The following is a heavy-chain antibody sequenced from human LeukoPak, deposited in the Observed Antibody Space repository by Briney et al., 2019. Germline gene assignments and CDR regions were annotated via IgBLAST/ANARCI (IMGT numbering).Heavy chain of an antibody. CDR3: AKGNGGYYYDSTGYRDGYFDY. J-gene: IGHJ4*02. CDR2: ISGSGGST. V-gene: IGHV3-23*01. CDR1: GFSFSNHA. Sequence: GGSLRLSCAASGFSFSNHAMSWVRQAPGKGLEWVSAISGSGGSTYYADSVKGRFTISRDNSKNTLYLQMNSLRAEDTAVYYCAKGNGGYYYDSTGYRDGYFDYWGQGALVTVSS. D-gene: IGHD3-22*01.